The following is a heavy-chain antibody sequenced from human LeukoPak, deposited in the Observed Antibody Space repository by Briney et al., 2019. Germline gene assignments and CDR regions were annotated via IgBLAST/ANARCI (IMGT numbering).Heavy chain of an antibody. D-gene: IGHD3-10*01. CDR2: ISSSSSTI. CDR1: GFTFSSYS. Sequence: GGSLRLSCAASGFTFSSYSMNWVRQAPGKGLEWVSYISSSSSTIYYADSVKGRFTISRDNAKNSLYLQMNSLRDEDTAVYYCASYGSGSYGDAFDIWGQGTMVTVSS. V-gene: IGHV3-48*02. J-gene: IGHJ3*02. CDR3: ASYGSGSYGDAFDI.